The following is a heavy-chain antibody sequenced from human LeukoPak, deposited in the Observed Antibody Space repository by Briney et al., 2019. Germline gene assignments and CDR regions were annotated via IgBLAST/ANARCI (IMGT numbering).Heavy chain of an antibody. J-gene: IGHJ4*02. D-gene: IGHD5-24*01. Sequence: SETLSLTCTVSGGSISSHYWGWIRQPPGKGLEWIGYIYYSGSTNYNPSLKSRVTISVDTSKNQFSLKLSSVTAADTAVYYCAREVRRDGYNLFDYWGQGTLVTVSS. V-gene: IGHV4-59*11. CDR3: AREVRRDGYNLFDY. CDR1: GGSISSHY. CDR2: IYYSGST.